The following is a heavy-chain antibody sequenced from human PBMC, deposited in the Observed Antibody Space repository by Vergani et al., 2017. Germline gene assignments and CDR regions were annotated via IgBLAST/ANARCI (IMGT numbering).Heavy chain of an antibody. CDR2: IYYSGST. CDR3: ARGGRLYGSGSPSRRGWFDP. CDR1: GGSISSSSYY. J-gene: IGHJ5*02. V-gene: IGHV4-39*01. Sequence: QLQLQESGPGLVKPSETLSLTCTVSGGSISSSSYYWGWIRQPPGKGLEWIGSIYYSGSTYYNPSLKSRVTISVDTSKNQFSLKLSSVTAADTAVYYCARGGRLYGSGSPSRRGWFDPWGQGTLVTVSS. D-gene: IGHD3-10*01.